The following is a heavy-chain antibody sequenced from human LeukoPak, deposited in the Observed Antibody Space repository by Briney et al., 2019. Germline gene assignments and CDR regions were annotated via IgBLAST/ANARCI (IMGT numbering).Heavy chain of an antibody. J-gene: IGHJ5*02. CDR2: IYYSGST. CDR1: GGSISSYY. V-gene: IGHV4-59*01. CDR3: ARDSGSSSFTGWFDP. Sequence: SETLSLTCTVSGGSISSYYWSWIRQPPGKGLEWIGYIYYSGSTNYNPSLKSRVTISVDTSKNQFSLKLSSVTAADTAVYYCARDSGSSSFTGWFDPWGQGTLVTVSS. D-gene: IGHD6-13*01.